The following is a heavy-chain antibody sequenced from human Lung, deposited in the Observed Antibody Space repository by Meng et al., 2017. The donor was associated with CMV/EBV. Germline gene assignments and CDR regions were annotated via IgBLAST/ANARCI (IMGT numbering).Heavy chain of an antibody. J-gene: IGHJ4*02. CDR3: ARAGHFFDYGDF. CDR1: GGYIHNYY. D-gene: IGHD3-16*01. V-gene: IGHV4-59*01. Sequence: QVQLQESGPGLVKPSETLSVTCTVSGGYIHNYYWGWIRQPPGKGLEWIGQIYTTGNTHYDPSLGSRVTISVDTSKSQFSLHLRSVTTEDTAVYFCARAGHFFDYGDFWGPGILVTVSS. CDR2: IYTTGNT.